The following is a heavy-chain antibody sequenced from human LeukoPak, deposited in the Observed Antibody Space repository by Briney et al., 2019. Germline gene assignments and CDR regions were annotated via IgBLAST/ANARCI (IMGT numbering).Heavy chain of an antibody. Sequence: ASVKVSCKASGYTFTGYYMHWVRQAPGQGLEWMGRINPNSGGTNYAQKFQGRVTMTRDTTISTAYMELSRLISDDPAVYYRATIAVAGTTWWYFDLWGPGTLVTVSS. V-gene: IGHV1-2*06. D-gene: IGHD6-19*01. J-gene: IGHJ2*01. CDR1: GYTFTGYY. CDR3: ATIAVAGTTWWYFDL. CDR2: INPNSGGT.